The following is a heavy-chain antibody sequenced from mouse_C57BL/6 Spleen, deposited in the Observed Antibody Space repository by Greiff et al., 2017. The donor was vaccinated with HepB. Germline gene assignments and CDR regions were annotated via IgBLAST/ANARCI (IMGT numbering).Heavy chain of an antibody. CDR1: GFSLSTFGMG. Sequence: QVTLKESGPGILQPSQTLSLTCSFSGFSLSTFGMGVGWIRQPSGKGLEWLAHIWWDDDKYYNPALKSRLTISKDTSKNQVFLKIANVDTADTATYYCARMVSYYGNYGGYAMDYWGQGTSVTVSS. J-gene: IGHJ4*01. V-gene: IGHV8-8*01. D-gene: IGHD2-10*01. CDR3: ARMVSYYGNYGGYAMDY. CDR2: IWWDDDK.